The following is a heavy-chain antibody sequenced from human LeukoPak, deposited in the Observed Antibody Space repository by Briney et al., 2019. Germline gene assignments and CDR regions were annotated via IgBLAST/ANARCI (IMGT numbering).Heavy chain of an antibody. CDR2: ISYDGSNK. V-gene: IGHV3-30*03. J-gene: IGHJ6*02. D-gene: IGHD6-13*01. Sequence: GGSLRLSCAASGFTFSSYGMHWVRQAPGKGLEWVAVISYDGSNKYYADSVKGRFTISRDNSKNTLYLQMNSLRAEDTAVYYCARDQLGIAAAGTVYYYYGMDVWGQGTTVTVSS. CDR1: GFTFSSYG. CDR3: ARDQLGIAAAGTVYYYYGMDV.